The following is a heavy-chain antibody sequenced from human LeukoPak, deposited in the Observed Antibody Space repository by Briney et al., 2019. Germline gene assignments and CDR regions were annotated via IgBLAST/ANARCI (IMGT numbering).Heavy chain of an antibody. D-gene: IGHD2-2*01. V-gene: IGHV3-7*01. CDR3: ARDSWDIVVVPAAPKETTRYYMDV. CDR1: GFTFSSYA. Sequence: PGGSLRLSCAASGFTFSSYAMSWVRQAPGKGLEWVANIKQDGSEKYYVDSVKGRFTISRDNAKNSLYLQMNSLRAEDTAVYYCARDSWDIVVVPAAPKETTRYYMDVWGKGTTVTVSS. J-gene: IGHJ6*03. CDR2: IKQDGSEK.